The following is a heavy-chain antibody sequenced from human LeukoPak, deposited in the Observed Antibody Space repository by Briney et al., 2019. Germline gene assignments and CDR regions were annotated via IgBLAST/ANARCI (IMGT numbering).Heavy chain of an antibody. CDR3: AKGYCSGGSCYLAPMDV. CDR2: ISGSGGST. V-gene: IGHV3-23*01. D-gene: IGHD2-15*01. CDR1: GLTFSSYA. Sequence: GGALRLSCAASGLTFSSYAMSWVRRAPGKGLEWVSAISGSGGSTYYADSVKGRFTISRDNSKNTLYLQMNSLRAEDTAVYYCAKGYCSGGSCYLAPMDVWGQGTTVTVSS. J-gene: IGHJ6*02.